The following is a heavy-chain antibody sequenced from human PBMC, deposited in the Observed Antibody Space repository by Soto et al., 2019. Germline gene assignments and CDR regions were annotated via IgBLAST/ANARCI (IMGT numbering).Heavy chain of an antibody. J-gene: IGHJ4*02. CDR3: AKGHYYGSGSYSQPLDY. V-gene: IGHV3-23*01. CDR1: GFTFSSYA. CDR2: ISGSGGST. Sequence: EVQLLESGGGLVQPGGSLRLSCAASGFTFSSYAMSWVRQAPGKGLEWVSAISGSGGSTYYADSVKGRFTISRDNSKNTLYLQMNSLRAEDTAVYYCAKGHYYGSGSYSQPLDYCGQGTLVTVSS. D-gene: IGHD3-10*01.